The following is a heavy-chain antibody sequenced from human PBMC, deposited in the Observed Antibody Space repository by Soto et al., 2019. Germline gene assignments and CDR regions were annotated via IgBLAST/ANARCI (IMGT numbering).Heavy chain of an antibody. J-gene: IGHJ4*02. CDR1: GYSFTSYW. CDR3: ARRNVNYEDF. V-gene: IGHV5-51*01. D-gene: IGHD4-4*01. CDR2: IYPGDSDT. Sequence: GESLKISCKGSGYSFTSYWIGWVRQMPGKGLEWMGIIYPGDSDTRYRAPFQGQVTISADKSINTAYLQWSSLKTSDTGVYYCARRNVNYEDFWGQGTLVTVSS.